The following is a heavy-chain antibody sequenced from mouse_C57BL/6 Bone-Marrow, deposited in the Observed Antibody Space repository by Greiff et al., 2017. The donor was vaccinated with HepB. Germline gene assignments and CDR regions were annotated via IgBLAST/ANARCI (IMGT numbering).Heavy chain of an antibody. CDR2: IDPSDSYT. CDR3: ARYGNYPDFDF. D-gene: IGHD2-1*01. V-gene: IGHV1-69*01. Sequence: VQLQQPGAELVMPGASVKLSCKASGYTFTSYWMHWVKQRPGQGLEWIGEIDPSDSYTNYNQKFKGKSTLTVDKSSSTAYMQLSSLTSEDSAVYYGARYGNYPDFDFGGQGTRITVTS. J-gene: IGHJ2*03. CDR1: GYTFTSYW.